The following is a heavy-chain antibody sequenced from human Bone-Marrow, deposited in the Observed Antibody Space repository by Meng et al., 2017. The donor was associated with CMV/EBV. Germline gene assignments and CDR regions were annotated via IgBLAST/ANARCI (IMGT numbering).Heavy chain of an antibody. CDR2: ISAYNGNT. D-gene: IGHD3-22*01. CDR1: GYTFTSYG. Sequence: ASVKVSCKASGYTFTSYGISWVRQAPGQGLEWMGWISAYNGNTNYAQKLQGRVTMTTDTSTSTAYMELRSLRSDDTAVYYCARDGDNAKMIVVVNDYYYYYGMAVWGQGTTVNVSS. V-gene: IGHV1-18*01. CDR3: ARDGDNAKMIVVVNDYYYYYGMAV. J-gene: IGHJ6*02.